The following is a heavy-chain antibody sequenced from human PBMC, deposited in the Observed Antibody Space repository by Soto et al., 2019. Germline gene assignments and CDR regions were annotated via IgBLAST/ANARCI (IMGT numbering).Heavy chain of an antibody. CDR1: GGSISSGDYY. CDR3: ARDGPLQLWDYYYGMDV. V-gene: IGHV4-30-4*01. J-gene: IGHJ6*02. CDR2: IYYSGST. D-gene: IGHD5-18*01. Sequence: KPSETLSLTCTVSGGSISSGDYYWSWIRQPPGKGLEWIGYIYYSGSTYYNPSLKSRVTISVDTSKNQFSLKLSSVTAADTAVYYCARDGPLQLWDYYYGMDVWGQGTTVTVSS.